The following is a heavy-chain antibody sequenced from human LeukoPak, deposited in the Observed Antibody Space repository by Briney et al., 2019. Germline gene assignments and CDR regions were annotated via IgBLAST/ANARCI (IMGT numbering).Heavy chain of an antibody. CDR1: GGSFSGYY. CDR2: INHSRST. CDR3: ARGLTPQH. Sequence: SSETLSLTCAVYGGSFSGYYWSWIRQPPGKGLEWIGEINHSRSTNYNPSLKSRVTISVDTSKNQFSLKLSSVTAADTAVYYCARGLTPQHWGQGTLVTVSS. J-gene: IGHJ1*01. V-gene: IGHV4-34*01. D-gene: IGHD1-14*01.